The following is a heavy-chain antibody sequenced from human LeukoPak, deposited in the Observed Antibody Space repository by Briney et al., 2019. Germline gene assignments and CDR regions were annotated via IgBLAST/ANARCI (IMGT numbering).Heavy chain of an antibody. CDR1: GFIFNNYW. CDR3: ARDLNRRSSAIYYDVFDM. V-gene: IGHV3-7*01. D-gene: IGHD2-2*01. CDR2: IKGDESLK. Sequence: PGGSLRLSCVGSGFIFNNYWMAWIRQTPGKGLEWVANIKGDESLKYYVDSIRGRFTISRDNTKNSMYLQMNNLRVEDTAVYYCARDLNRRSSAIYYDVFDMWGQGTMVTVSS. J-gene: IGHJ3*02.